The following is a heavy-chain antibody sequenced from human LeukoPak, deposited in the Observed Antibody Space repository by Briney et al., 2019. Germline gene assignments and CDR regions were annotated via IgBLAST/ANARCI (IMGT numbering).Heavy chain of an antibody. CDR3: ASAYGSGSYWGLVYWFDP. V-gene: IGHV1-8*01. CDR1: GYTFTSYD. Sequence: ASVKVSCKASGYTFTSYDINWVRQATGQGLEWMGWVNPNSGNTGNAQKFQGRVTMTRNTAISTAYMELSSLRSEDTAVYYCASAYGSGSYWGLVYWFDPWGQGTLVTVSS. D-gene: IGHD3-10*01. J-gene: IGHJ5*02. CDR2: VNPNSGNT.